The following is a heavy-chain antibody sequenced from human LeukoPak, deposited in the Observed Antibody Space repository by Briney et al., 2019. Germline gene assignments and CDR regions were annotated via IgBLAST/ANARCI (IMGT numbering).Heavy chain of an antibody. Sequence: PSETLSLTCAVYGGSFSGYYWSWIRQPPGKGLEWIGEINHSGSTNYNPSLKSRVTISVDTSKNQFSLKLSSVTAADTAVYYCARAGIAARPRYYYYYMDVWGKGTTVTVSS. CDR3: ARAGIAARPRYYYYYMDV. V-gene: IGHV4-34*01. D-gene: IGHD6-6*01. CDR1: GGSFSGYY. CDR2: INHSGST. J-gene: IGHJ6*03.